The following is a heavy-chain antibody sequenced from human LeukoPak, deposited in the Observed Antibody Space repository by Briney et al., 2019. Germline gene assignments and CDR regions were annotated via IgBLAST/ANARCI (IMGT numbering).Heavy chain of an antibody. CDR3: ARDRRYCSGGSCSGSLAY. Sequence: ASVKVSCKASGYTFTGYYMHWVRQAPGQGLEWMGRINPNSGGTNYAQKFQGRVTMTRDTSISTAYMELSRLRSDDTAVYYCARDRRYCSGGSCSGSLAYWGQGTLVTVSS. D-gene: IGHD2-15*01. J-gene: IGHJ4*02. CDR2: INPNSGGT. V-gene: IGHV1-2*06. CDR1: GYTFTGYY.